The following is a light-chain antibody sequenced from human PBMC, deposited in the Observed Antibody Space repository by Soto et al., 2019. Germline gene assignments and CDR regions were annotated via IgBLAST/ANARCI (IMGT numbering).Light chain of an antibody. CDR2: DSD. J-gene: IGLJ2*01. Sequence: QSVLTQPPSVSAAPGQKVTISCSGSSDNIGGNYVSWYQHIPGTAPKLVIYDSDKRPSEIPDRFSGSKSGTSATLDITGLQTGDEADYYCGAWDGSLSVVLFGAGTKLTVL. CDR3: GAWDGSLSVVL. V-gene: IGLV1-51*01. CDR1: SDNIGGNY.